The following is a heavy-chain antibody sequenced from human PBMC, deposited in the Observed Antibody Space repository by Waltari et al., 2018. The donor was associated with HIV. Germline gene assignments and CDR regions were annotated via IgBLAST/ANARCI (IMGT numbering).Heavy chain of an antibody. D-gene: IGHD4-17*01. Sequence: QLQLQESGPGLVKPSETLSLTCTVSGGSIISNAYYWGWIRQPPGKGLEWIGSVYYSGSTYYNPSLKSRVTISVDTSKNQFYLRLRSVTAADTAVYYCAPRDYGDYQFDYWGRGTLVTVSS. CDR1: GGSIISNAYY. CDR2: VYYSGST. V-gene: IGHV4-39*01. J-gene: IGHJ4*02. CDR3: APRDYGDYQFDY.